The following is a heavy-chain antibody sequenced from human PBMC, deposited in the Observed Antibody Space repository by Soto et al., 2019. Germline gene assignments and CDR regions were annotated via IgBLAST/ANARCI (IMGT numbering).Heavy chain of an antibody. CDR3: ARLEGYMVRGVIIVDWFDP. V-gene: IGHV4-59*08. J-gene: IGHJ5*02. D-gene: IGHD3-10*01. CDR1: GGSISSYY. CDR2: IYNSGNT. Sequence: SETLSLTCTVSGGSISSYYWSWIRQPPGRGLEWIGNIYNSGNTYYNPSLMSRVTISVDTSKNQFSLKLSSVTAADTAVYYCARLEGYMVRGVIIVDWFDPWGQGTLVTVSS.